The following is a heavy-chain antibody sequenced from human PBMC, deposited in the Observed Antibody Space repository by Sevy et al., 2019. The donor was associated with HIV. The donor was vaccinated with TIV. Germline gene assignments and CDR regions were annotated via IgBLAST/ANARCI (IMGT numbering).Heavy chain of an antibody. CDR3: AKVDVVVPVADYGLDV. Sequence: GGSLRLSCAASGFTFGIYAMSWVRQAPGKGLEWVSSISRTGGSTHYADSVKGRLTISRDNSKSTLFLQMNSLRAEDTAVYYCAKVDVVVPVADYGLDVWGQGTTVTVSS. CDR1: GFTFGIYA. CDR2: ISRTGGST. V-gene: IGHV3-23*01. J-gene: IGHJ6*02. D-gene: IGHD2-2*01.